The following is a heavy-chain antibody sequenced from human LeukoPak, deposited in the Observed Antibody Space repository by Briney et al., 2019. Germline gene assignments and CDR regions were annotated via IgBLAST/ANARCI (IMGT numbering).Heavy chain of an antibody. CDR1: GLTFSSYA. J-gene: IGHJ4*02. CDR2: ISGSGGST. V-gene: IGHV3-23*01. CDR3: AKGRSVILWFGELLGYFDY. D-gene: IGHD3-10*01. Sequence: GGSLRLSCAASGLTFSSYAMSWVRQAPGKGLEWVSAISGSGGSTYYADSVKGRFTISRDNSKNTLYLQMNSLRAEDTAVYYCAKGRSVILWFGELLGYFDYWGQGTLVTVSS.